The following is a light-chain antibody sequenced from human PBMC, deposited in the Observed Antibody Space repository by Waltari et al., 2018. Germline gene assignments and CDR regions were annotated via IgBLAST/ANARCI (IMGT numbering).Light chain of an antibody. J-gene: IGLJ1*01. CDR3: QSYDSSLSV. CDR2: GNS. Sequence: QSVLTQPPSVSGAPGQRVTISCTGSRSNIGAGYDVHWYQQLPGTAPKLLIYGNSNRPSGVPDRFSGSKSGTSASLAIAGLQAEDEGDYYCQSYDSSLSVFGTGTKVTVL. CDR1: RSNIGAGYD. V-gene: IGLV1-40*01.